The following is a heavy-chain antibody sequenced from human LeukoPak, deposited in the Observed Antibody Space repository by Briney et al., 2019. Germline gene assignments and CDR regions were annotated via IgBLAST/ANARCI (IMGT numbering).Heavy chain of an antibody. CDR1: GSNFTNFW. CDR3: ARHCYGANCYA. CDR2: IYPGDSDT. J-gene: IGHJ5*02. Sequence: GGSLKISCKDSGSNFTNFWIGWGRQMPGRGLEWMGIIYPGDSDTTYSPSFQGRVTILADRSISTAYLQWTSLKASDTGMYYCARHCYGANCYAWGQGTLVTVSS. V-gene: IGHV5-51*01. D-gene: IGHD4/OR15-4a*01.